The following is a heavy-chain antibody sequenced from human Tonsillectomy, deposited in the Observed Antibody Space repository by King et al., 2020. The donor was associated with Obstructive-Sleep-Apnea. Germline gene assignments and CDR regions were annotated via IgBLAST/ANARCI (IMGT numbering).Heavy chain of an antibody. D-gene: IGHD3-10*01. J-gene: IGHJ5*02. CDR3: AKDRGGGVGELLSDWFDP. V-gene: IGHV3-30*18. CDR2: ISYDGSNK. CDR1: GFTFSSYG. Sequence: VQLVESGGGVVQPGRSLRLSCAASGFTFSSYGMHWVRQAPGKGLGGVAVISYDGSNKYYADSVKGRFTISRDNSKNTLYLQMNSLRAEDTAVYYCAKDRGGGVGELLSDWFDPWGQGTLVTVSS.